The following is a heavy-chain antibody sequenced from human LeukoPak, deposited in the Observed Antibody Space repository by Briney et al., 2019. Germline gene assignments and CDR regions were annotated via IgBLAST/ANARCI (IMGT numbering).Heavy chain of an antibody. CDR1: GFTVSSNH. D-gene: IGHD3-9*01. CDR3: AKLHHFDWLLVSNWFDP. V-gene: IGHV3-66*04. J-gene: IGHJ5*02. Sequence: GGSLRLSCAASGFTVSSNHMSWVRQAPGKGLEWVSVIYSGGSTYYADSVKGRFTISRDISKNTLYLQMNSLRDEDTALYYCAKLHHFDWLLVSNWFDPGGEGTLVTVS. CDR2: IYSGGST.